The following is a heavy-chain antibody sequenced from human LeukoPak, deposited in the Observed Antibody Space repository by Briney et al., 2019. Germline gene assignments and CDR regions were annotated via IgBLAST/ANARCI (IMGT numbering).Heavy chain of an antibody. J-gene: IGHJ6*03. Sequence: SVKVSCKASGGAFTRAAVSWVRQAPGQGLEWMGGVIPHSGTADYAQKFRGRATLTADASTSTAYMELNSLTSEDTAVYYCATPRMNYYGSGSHYSYYYLDVWGSGTAVTVSS. D-gene: IGHD3-10*01. V-gene: IGHV1-69*13. CDR2: VIPHSGTA. CDR3: ATPRMNYYGSGSHYSYYYLDV. CDR1: GGAFTRAA.